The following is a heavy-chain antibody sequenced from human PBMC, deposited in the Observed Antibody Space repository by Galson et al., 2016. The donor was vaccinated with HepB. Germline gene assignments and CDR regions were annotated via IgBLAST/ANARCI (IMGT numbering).Heavy chain of an antibody. CDR2: IYWNDGK. CDR3: AHFDFGSGSLDY. CDR1: GFSLSTLGG. D-gene: IGHD3-10*01. Sequence: PALVKPTQTLTLTCTLSGFSLSTLGGVGWIRQPPGKALEWLALIYWNDGKRYSPSLKSRLTITKDTSTNLVVLTMTDMDPVDTATYYCAHFDFGSGSLDYWGQRTLVAVSS. J-gene: IGHJ4*02. V-gene: IGHV2-5*01.